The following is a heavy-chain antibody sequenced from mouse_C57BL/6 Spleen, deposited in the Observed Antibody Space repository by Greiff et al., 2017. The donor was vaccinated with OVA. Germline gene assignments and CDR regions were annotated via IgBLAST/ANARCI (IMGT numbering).Heavy chain of an antibody. J-gene: IGHJ3*01. CDR3: ASSDCYLSWVAY. D-gene: IGHD2-3*01. CDR1: GYTFTSYW. Sequence: QVQLQQPGTELVKPGASVKLSCKASGYTFTSYWMPWVKQRPGQGLEWIGNINPSNGGTNYNEKFKSKATLTVDKSSSTAYKQLSSLTSEDSAVYYCASSDCYLSWVAYWGQGTLVTVSA. CDR2: INPSNGGT. V-gene: IGHV1-53*01.